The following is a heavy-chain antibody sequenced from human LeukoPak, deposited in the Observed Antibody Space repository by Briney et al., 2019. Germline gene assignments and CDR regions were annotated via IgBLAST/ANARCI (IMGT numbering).Heavy chain of an antibody. Sequence: PSETLSLTCTVSGGSISSYYWSWIRQPPGKGLEWIGYIYYSGSTNYNPSLKSRVTISVDTSKNPFSLKLSSVTAADTAVYYCARGSPMVRGGSFDYWGQGTLVTVSS. CDR3: ARGSPMVRGGSFDY. V-gene: IGHV4-59*01. CDR1: GGSISSYY. J-gene: IGHJ4*02. D-gene: IGHD3-10*01. CDR2: IYYSGST.